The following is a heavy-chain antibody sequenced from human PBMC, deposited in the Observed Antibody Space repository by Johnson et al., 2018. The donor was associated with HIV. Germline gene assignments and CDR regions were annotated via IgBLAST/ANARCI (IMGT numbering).Heavy chain of an antibody. CDR1: GFRFSTYA. CDR2: IQPACSAK. J-gene: IGHJ3*01. D-gene: IGHD3-10*01. V-gene: IGHV3-7*01. Sequence: VPSVESGGGVVQPGRSLRLSCAASGFRFSTYALHWFRQAPGNGLEWVANIQPACSAKYYVDSVMGRFTISRANANNSLYLQMNSLRAEDTAVDYCARAPEVRGVDAFDVWGQGTMVTVSS. CDR3: ARAPEVRGVDAFDV.